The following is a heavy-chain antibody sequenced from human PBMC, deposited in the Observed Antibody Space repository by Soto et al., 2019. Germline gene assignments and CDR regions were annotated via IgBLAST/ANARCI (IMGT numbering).Heavy chain of an antibody. CDR1: GGSISSSNW. CDR3: ATGLRRSGKDGMDV. Sequence: QVQLQESGPGLVKPSGTLSLTCAVSGGSISSSNWWSWVRQPPGKGLEWIGEIYHSGSTNYNPSLKSRVTXSVXKXTNQFSLKLSSVTAADTAVYYCATGLRRSGKDGMDVWGQGTTVTVSS. D-gene: IGHD3-10*01. V-gene: IGHV4-4*02. J-gene: IGHJ6*02. CDR2: IYHSGST.